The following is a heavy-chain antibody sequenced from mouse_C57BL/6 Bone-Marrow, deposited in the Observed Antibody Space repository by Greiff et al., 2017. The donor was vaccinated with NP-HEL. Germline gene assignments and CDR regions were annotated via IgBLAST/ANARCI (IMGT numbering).Heavy chain of an antibody. V-gene: IGHV1-81*01. CDR3: ATLREDSSGYVDWFAY. Sequence: QVQLQQSGAEPARPGASVKLSCKASGYTFTSYGISWVKQRTGQGLEWIGEIYPRSGNTYYNEKFKGKATLTADKSSSTAYMELRSLTSEDSAVYFCATLREDSSGYVDWFAYWGQGTLVTVSA. J-gene: IGHJ3*01. CDR1: GYTFTSYG. D-gene: IGHD3-2*02. CDR2: IYPRSGNT.